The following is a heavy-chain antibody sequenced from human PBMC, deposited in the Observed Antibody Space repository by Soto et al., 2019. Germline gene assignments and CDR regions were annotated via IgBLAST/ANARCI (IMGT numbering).Heavy chain of an antibody. CDR2: INAGNGNT. CDR3: ARDPSGLLSQRFDP. CDR1: GYTFTSYA. D-gene: IGHD3-16*02. J-gene: IGHJ5*02. Sequence: ASVKVSCKASGYTFTSYAMHWVRQAPGQRLEWMGWINAGNGNTKYSQKFQGRVTITRDTSASTAYMELSSLRSEDTAVYYCARDPSGLLSQRFDPWGQGTLVTVSS. V-gene: IGHV1-3*01.